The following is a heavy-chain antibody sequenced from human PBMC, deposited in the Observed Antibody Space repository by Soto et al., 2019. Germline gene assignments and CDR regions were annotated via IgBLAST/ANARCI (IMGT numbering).Heavy chain of an antibody. J-gene: IGHJ4*02. CDR3: ARDHYGSGSYFVFDY. Sequence: GSGPTLVNPTQTLTLTCTFSGFSLSTSGMCVSWIRQPPGKALEWLARIDWDDDKYYSTSLKTRLTISKDTSKNQVVLTMTNMDPVDTATYYCARDHYGSGSYFVFDYWGQGTLVTVSS. V-gene: IGHV2-70*11. CDR1: GFSLSTSGMC. CDR2: IDWDDDK. D-gene: IGHD3-10*01.